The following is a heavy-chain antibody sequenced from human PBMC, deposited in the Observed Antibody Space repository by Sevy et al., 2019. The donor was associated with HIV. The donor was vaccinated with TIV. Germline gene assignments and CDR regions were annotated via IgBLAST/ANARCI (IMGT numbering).Heavy chain of an antibody. V-gene: IGHV4-31*03. J-gene: IGHJ6*03. CDR2: IYYSGST. Sequence: SETLSLTCTVSGGSISSGGYYWSWIRQHPGKGLEWIGYIYYSGSTYYNPSLKSRVTISVDTSKNQFSLKLSFVTAADTAVYYCARDRGYSYGYCSGGSCSPDYYYMDVWGKGTTVTVSS. CDR3: ARDRGYSYGYCSGGSCSPDYYYMDV. D-gene: IGHD2-15*01. CDR1: GGSISSGGYY.